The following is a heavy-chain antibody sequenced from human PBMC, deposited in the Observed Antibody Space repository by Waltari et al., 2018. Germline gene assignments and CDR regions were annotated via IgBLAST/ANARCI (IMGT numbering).Heavy chain of an antibody. CDR1: GYTFTGSY. Sequence: QVQLVQSGADVKKPGASVKVSCKASGYTFTGSYMHWVRQAPGQGLEWMGWINPNSGGTNYAQKFQGRVTMTRDTSISTAYMELSRLRSDDTAVYYCARDVDSSGYYLGWFDPWGQGTLVTVSS. J-gene: IGHJ5*02. D-gene: IGHD3-22*01. CDR3: ARDVDSSGYYLGWFDP. CDR2: INPNSGGT. V-gene: IGHV1-2*02.